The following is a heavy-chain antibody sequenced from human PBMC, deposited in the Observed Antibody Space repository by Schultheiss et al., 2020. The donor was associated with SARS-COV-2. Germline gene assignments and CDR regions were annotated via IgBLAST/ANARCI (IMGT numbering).Heavy chain of an antibody. Sequence: GGSLRLSCTASGFTFSSYAIHWVRQAPGKGLERVAVISYDGSNKYYAGSVKGRFTISRDNSKNTRYLQMNSLRAEDTAVYYCARGLRFRLLGEYYFDYWGQGTLVTVSS. CDR3: ARGLRFRLLGEYYFDY. CDR1: GFTFSSYA. CDR2: ISYDGSNK. J-gene: IGHJ4*02. D-gene: IGHD3-3*01. V-gene: IGHV3-30-3*01.